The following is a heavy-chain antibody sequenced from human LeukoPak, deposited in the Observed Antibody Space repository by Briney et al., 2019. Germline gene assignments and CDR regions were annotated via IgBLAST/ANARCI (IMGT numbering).Heavy chain of an antibody. CDR2: MNPNSGNT. Sequence: RASVKVSCKASGGTFSNYVINWVRQATGQGLEWMGWMNPNSGNTGYAQKFQGRVTITRNTSISTAYMELSSLRSEDTAVYYCARGPGQLEDYYYYYMDVWGKGTTVTVSS. CDR1: GGTFSNYV. J-gene: IGHJ6*03. D-gene: IGHD6-6*01. CDR3: ARGPGQLEDYYYYYMDV. V-gene: IGHV1-8*03.